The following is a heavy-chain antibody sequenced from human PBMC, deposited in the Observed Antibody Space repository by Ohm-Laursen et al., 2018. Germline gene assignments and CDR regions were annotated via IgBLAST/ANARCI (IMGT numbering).Heavy chain of an antibody. D-gene: IGHD3-3*01. J-gene: IGHJ6*02. Sequence: ASVKVSCKASGYTFTGYYMHWARQVPGQGLEWMGWINPNSGGTNYAQKFQGRVTMTRDTSISTAYMELSRLRSDDTAVYYCASLFLEWLSDYYYGMDVWGQGTTVTVSS. CDR3: ASLFLEWLSDYYYGMDV. V-gene: IGHV1-2*02. CDR1: GYTFTGYY. CDR2: INPNSGGT.